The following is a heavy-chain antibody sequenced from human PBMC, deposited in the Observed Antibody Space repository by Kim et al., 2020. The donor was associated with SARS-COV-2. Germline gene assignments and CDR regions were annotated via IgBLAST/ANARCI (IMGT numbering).Heavy chain of an antibody. CDR1: GFTFDDYG. V-gene: IGHV3-20*01. Sequence: GGSLRLSCAASGFTFDDYGMSWVRQAPGKGLEWVSGINWNGGSTGYADSVKGRFTISRDNAKNSLYLQMNSLRAEDTALYHCATVTTILGAFDIWGQGTMVTVSS. CDR3: ATVTTILGAFDI. CDR2: INWNGGST. D-gene: IGHD4-17*01. J-gene: IGHJ3*02.